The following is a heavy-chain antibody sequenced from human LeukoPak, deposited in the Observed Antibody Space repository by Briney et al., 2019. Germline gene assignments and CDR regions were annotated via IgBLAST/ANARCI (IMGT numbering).Heavy chain of an antibody. J-gene: IGHJ4*02. CDR1: GGSITQTNC. CDR2: VNLQGST. V-gene: IGHV4-4*02. Sequence: SETLSLTCTVSGGSITQTNCWSWVRQPPGKGLEWIGEVNLQGSTNYNPSLMGRVAISVDKSENHVSLQLTSVTAADTAVYYCAREGGPYRPLDYSGQGTLVTVS. CDR3: AREGGPYRPLDY.